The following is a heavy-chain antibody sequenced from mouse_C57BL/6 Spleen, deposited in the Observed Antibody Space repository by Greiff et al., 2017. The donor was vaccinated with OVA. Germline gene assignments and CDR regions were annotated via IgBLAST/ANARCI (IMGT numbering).Heavy chain of an antibody. V-gene: IGHV1-80*01. J-gene: IGHJ2*01. Sequence: VHLVESGAELVKPGASVKISCKASGYAFSSYWMNWVKQRPGKGLEWIGQIYPGDGDTNYNGKFKGKATLTADKSSSTAYMQLSSLTSEDSAVYFCAREGAYSNYRYFDYWGQGTTLTVSS. CDR1: GYAFSSYW. CDR3: AREGAYSNYRYFDY. D-gene: IGHD2-5*01. CDR2: IYPGDGDT.